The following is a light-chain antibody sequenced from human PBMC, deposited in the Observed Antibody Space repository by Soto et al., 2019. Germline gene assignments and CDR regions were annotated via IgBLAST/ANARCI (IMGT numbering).Light chain of an antibody. CDR3: QQYGSSPVS. J-gene: IGKJ2*03. CDR1: QSVSSTN. Sequence: EIVLTQSPGTLSLSPGESATLSCRASQSVSSTNLAWYQQKPGQSPRLVMFGASSRATGIPDRFSGSGSGTDFTLTISRLEPEDFAVYSCQQYGSSPVSFGQGTKLEIK. V-gene: IGKV3-20*01. CDR2: GAS.